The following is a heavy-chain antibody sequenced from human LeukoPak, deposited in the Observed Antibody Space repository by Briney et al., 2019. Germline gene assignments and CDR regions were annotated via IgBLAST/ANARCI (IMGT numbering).Heavy chain of an antibody. CDR3: ARDGPHYYDSSGYLDY. V-gene: IGHV6-1*01. Sequence: SQTLSLTCAISGDSVSSNSAAWNWIRQSPSRGLEWLGRTYYRSKWYNDYAVSVKSRITINPDTSKNQSSLQLNSVTPEDTAVYYCARDGPHYYDSSGYLDYWGQGTLVTVSS. J-gene: IGHJ4*02. CDR2: TYYRSKWYN. CDR1: GDSVSSNSAA. D-gene: IGHD3-22*01.